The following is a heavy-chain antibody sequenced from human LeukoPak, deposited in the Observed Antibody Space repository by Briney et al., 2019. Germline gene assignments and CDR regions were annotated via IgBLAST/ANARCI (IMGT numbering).Heavy chain of an antibody. CDR1: GGTFSSYA. V-gene: IGHV1-69*04. D-gene: IGHD3-22*01. CDR2: IIPIFGIA. Sequence: SVKVSCKASGGTFSSYAISWVRQAPGQGLEWMGRIIPIFGIANYAQKFQGRVTITADKSTSTAYMELSSLRSEDTAVYYCGASSYYYDRSGFIDYWGQGTLVTVSS. CDR3: GASSYYYDRSGFIDY. J-gene: IGHJ4*02.